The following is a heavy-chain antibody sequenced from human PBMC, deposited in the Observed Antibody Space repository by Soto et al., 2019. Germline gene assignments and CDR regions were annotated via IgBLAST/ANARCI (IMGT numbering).Heavy chain of an antibody. J-gene: IGHJ6*03. D-gene: IGHD3-9*01. V-gene: IGHV1-2*04. Sequence: QVQLVQSGAEVKKPGASVKVSCKASGYTFTGYYMHWVRQAPGQGLEWMGWINPNSGGTNYAQKFQGWVTMTRDTSISTAYMELRSLRSDDTAVYYCAREVRYFGEVNYYYYYMDVWGKGTTVTVSS. CDR1: GYTFTGYY. CDR3: AREVRYFGEVNYYYYYMDV. CDR2: INPNSGGT.